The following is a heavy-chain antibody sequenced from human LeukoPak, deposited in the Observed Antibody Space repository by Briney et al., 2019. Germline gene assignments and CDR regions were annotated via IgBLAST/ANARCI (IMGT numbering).Heavy chain of an antibody. CDR3: ARDYSGYGYYFDY. D-gene: IGHD5-12*01. Sequence: KTSETLSLTCTVSGGSISSSSYYWGWIRQPPGKGLEWIGSIYYSGSTYYNPSLKSRVTISVDTSKNQFSLKLNSVTAADTAVYYCARDYSGYGYYFDYWGQGTLVTVSS. V-gene: IGHV4-39*07. CDR1: GGSISSSSYY. CDR2: IYYSGST. J-gene: IGHJ4*02.